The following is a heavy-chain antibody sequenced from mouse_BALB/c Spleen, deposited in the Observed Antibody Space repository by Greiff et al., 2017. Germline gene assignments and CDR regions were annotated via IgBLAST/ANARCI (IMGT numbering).Heavy chain of an antibody. D-gene: IGHD3-2*02. Sequence: EVKLVESGGGLVQPGGSRKLSCAASGFTFSSFGMHWVRQAPEKGLEWVAYISSGSSTIYYADTVKGRFTISRDNPKNTLFLQMTSLRSEDTAMYYCASSGFPAYYVDYWGQGTPPTVSS. J-gene: IGHJ2*01. CDR2: ISSGSSTI. V-gene: IGHV5-17*02. CDR1: GFTFSSFG. CDR3: ASSGFPAYYVDY.